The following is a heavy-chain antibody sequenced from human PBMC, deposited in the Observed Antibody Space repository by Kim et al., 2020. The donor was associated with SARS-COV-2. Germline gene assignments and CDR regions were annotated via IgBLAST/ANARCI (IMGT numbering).Heavy chain of an antibody. CDR1: GYTFTSYA. D-gene: IGHD3-10*01. Sequence: ASVKVSCKASGYTFTSYAMHWVRQAPGQRLEWMGWINAGNGNTKYSQKFQGRVTITRDTSASTAYMELSSLRSEDTAVYYCARDTKGLTMVQGVPPYNWFDPWGQGTLVTVSS. CDR2: INAGNGNT. CDR3: ARDTKGLTMVQGVPPYNWFDP. V-gene: IGHV1-3*01. J-gene: IGHJ5*02.